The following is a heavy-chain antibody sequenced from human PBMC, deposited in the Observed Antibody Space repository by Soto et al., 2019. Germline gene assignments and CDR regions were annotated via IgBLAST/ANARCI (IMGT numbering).Heavy chain of an antibody. CDR2: INHSGRT. CDR3: ARGRIPDSSGYYPDY. CDR1: GGSFSGYY. D-gene: IGHD3-22*01. J-gene: IGHJ4*02. V-gene: IGHV4-34*01. Sequence: QVQLQQWGAGLLKPSETLSLTCAVYGGSFSGYYWSWIRQPPGKGLEWIGEINHSGRTNYNPSLTSRVTISVDTSKTQFSLKLNSVTAADTAVYYCARGRIPDSSGYYPDYWGQGTLVTVSS.